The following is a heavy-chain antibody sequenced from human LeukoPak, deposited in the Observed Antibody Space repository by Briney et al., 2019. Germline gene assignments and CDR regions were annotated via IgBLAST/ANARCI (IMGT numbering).Heavy chain of an antibody. V-gene: IGHV3-11*01. J-gene: IGHJ4*02. Sequence: GGPLRLSCAASGFFLSDYYMSWMRQAPGKGLEWVSYIDCSSSDMYYADSVKGRFTISRDNAKNSLYLQMNRLRGEDTAVYYCVRAYTRGYSDDFDYWGQGTLVTVSS. D-gene: IGHD3-22*01. CDR2: IDCSSSDM. CDR1: GFFLSDYY. CDR3: VRAYTRGYSDDFDY.